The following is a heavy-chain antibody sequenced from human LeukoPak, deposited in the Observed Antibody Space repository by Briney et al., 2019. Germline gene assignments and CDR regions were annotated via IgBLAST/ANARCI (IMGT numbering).Heavy chain of an antibody. V-gene: IGHV1-69*01. D-gene: IGHD3-16*01. CDR1: GGTFSSYA. Sequence: SVKVSCKASGGTFSSYAISWVRQATGEGLEWMGGIIPIFGTANYAQKFQGRVTITADESTSTAYMELSSLRSEDTAVYYCARGVNHYDYVWGSYAIDYWGQGTLVTVSS. CDR3: ARGVNHYDYVWGSYAIDY. CDR2: IIPIFGTA. J-gene: IGHJ4*02.